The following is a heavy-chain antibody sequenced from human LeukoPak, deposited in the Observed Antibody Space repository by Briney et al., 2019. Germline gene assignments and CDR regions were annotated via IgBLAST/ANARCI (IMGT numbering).Heavy chain of an antibody. CDR1: GFTFSSYG. V-gene: IGHV3-30*02. CDR3: AKVGGSGSYFLPMDV. J-gene: IGHJ6*04. D-gene: IGHD3-10*01. Sequence: PGGSLRLSCAASGFTFSSYGMHWVRQAPGKGLEWVAFIRYDGSNKYYVDSVKGRFTISRDNSKNTLYLQMNSLRAEDTAVYYCAKVGGSGSYFLPMDVWGKGTTVTISS. CDR2: IRYDGSNK.